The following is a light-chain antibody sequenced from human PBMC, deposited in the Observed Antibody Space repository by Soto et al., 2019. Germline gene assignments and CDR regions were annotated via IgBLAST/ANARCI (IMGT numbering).Light chain of an antibody. CDR2: GAS. CDR3: QQYNNWHLFT. V-gene: IGKV3-15*01. Sequence: EIVMTQSPATLSVSPGERATLSCRASQSVSSNLAWYQQKPGQAPRLLIYGASTRATGIPARFSGSGSGTEFTVTISSLQSEDFAVYYCQQYNNWHLFTVGPGTKVDIK. CDR1: QSVSSN. J-gene: IGKJ3*01.